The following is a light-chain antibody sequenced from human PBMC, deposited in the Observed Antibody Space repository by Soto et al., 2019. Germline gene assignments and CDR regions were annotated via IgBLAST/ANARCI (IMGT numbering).Light chain of an antibody. CDR1: SSDVGGYNY. CDR2: EVS. CDR3: SSYTSSSTYV. Sequence: QSALTQPASVSGSPGQSITISCTGTSSDVGGYNYVSWYQQHPGKAPKLMIYEVSNRPSGVSNRFSGSKSGNTASLTISGLXXXXXXXYYCSSYTSSSTYVFGTGTQLTVL. J-gene: IGLJ1*01. V-gene: IGLV2-14*01.